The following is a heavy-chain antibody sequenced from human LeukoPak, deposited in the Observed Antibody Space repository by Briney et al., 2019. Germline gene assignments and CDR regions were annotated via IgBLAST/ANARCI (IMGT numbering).Heavy chain of an antibody. CDR3: TFDSSGHFGSPTSNDAFDI. V-gene: IGHV1-46*01. D-gene: IGHD3-22*01. CDR2: INPSGGST. Sequence: ASVKVSCKASGYTFTSYYMHWVRQAPGQGLEWMGIINPSGGSTSYAQKFQGRVTVTRDTSTSTVYMELSSLRSEDTAVYYCTFDSSGHFGSPTSNDAFDIWGQGTMVTVSS. CDR1: GYTFTSYY. J-gene: IGHJ3*02.